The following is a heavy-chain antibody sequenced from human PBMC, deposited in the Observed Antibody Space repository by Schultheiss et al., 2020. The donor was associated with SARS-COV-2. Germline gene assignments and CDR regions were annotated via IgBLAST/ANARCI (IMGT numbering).Heavy chain of an antibody. V-gene: IGHV3-48*01. CDR3: ARDSLGEDV. CDR1: GFTFSSYS. Sequence: GGSLRLSCAASGFTFSSYSMNWVRQAPGKGLEWVSYISSSGSTIYYADSVKGRFTISRDNSKNTLYLQMNSLRAEDTAVYYCARDSLGEDVWGQGTTVTVSS. CDR2: ISSSGSTI. J-gene: IGHJ6*02. D-gene: IGHD3-16*01.